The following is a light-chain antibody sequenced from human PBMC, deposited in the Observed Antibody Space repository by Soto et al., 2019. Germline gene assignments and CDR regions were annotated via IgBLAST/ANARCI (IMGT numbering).Light chain of an antibody. CDR3: CSLTNGATWV. V-gene: IGLV2-23*01. Sequence: QSALTQPASVSGSPGQSITISCTGTNSDVGSHNFVSWYQQYPGKAPKLLIYEASKRPSGLSNRFSGSKSGNTASLTISGLQAEDEADYYCCSLTNGATWVCVGGTKVTVL. CDR2: EAS. CDR1: NSDVGSHNF. J-gene: IGLJ3*02.